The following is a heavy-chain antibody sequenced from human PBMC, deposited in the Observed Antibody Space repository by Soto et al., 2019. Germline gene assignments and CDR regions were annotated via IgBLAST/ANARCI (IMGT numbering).Heavy chain of an antibody. CDR2: IYWHDDK. J-gene: IGHJ3*02. V-gene: IGHV2-5*04. CDR3: VKPFSWYAFGI. CDR1: GFSLSTSGVG. Sequence: QITLKESGPTLVKPTQTLTLTCTFSGFSLSTSGVGVGWIRQPPGKALEWLAIIYWHDDKGYSPSLKSRLTITKDASKNQQVLTMTYIDPVDTATYYCVKPFSWYAFGIWGQGTMVTVSS.